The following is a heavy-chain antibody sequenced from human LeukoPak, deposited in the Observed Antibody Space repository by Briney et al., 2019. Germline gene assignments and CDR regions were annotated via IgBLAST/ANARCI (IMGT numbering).Heavy chain of an antibody. J-gene: IGHJ6*03. Sequence: PSETLSLTCTVSGGSISSYYWSWIRQPPGKGLEWIGYIYYSGSTKYNPSLKSRVTISVDTSKNQFSLKLSSVTAADTAVYYCATDGYYYYYMDVWGKGTTVTVSS. CDR3: ATDGYYYYYMDV. CDR1: GGSISSYY. V-gene: IGHV4-59*01. CDR2: IYYSGST.